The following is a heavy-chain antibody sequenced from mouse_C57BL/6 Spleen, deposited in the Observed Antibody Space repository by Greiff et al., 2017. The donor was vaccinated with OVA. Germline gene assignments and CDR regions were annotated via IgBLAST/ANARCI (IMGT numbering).Heavy chain of an antibody. CDR3: ARRGGYHWYFDV. CDR2: IDPSDSYT. D-gene: IGHD2-2*01. V-gene: IGHV1-69*01. J-gene: IGHJ1*03. Sequence: QVQLQQPGAELVMPGASVKLSCKASGYTFTSYWMHWVKQRPGQGLEWIGEIDPSDSYTNYNQKFKGKSTLTVDKSSSTAYMQRSSLTSEDSAVYYCARRGGYHWYFDVWGTGTTVTVSS. CDR1: GYTFTSYW.